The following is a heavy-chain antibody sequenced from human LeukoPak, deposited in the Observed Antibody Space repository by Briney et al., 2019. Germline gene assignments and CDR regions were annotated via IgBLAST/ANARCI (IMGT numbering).Heavy chain of an antibody. J-gene: IGHJ3*01. Sequence: PSETLSLTCTVSGGSISSSSYYWGWIRQPPGKGLEWIGSIYYSGSTYYNPSLKSRVTISVDTSKNQFSLKLSSVTAADTAVYYCARQASYRGGIRPWGQGTMVTVSS. D-gene: IGHD3-10*01. CDR3: ARQASYRGGIRP. V-gene: IGHV4-39*01. CDR2: IYYSGST. CDR1: GGSISSSSYY.